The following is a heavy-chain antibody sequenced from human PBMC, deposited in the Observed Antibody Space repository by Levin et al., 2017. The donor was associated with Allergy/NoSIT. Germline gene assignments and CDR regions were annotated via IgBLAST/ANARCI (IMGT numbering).Heavy chain of an antibody. CDR1: GYTFTSYY. V-gene: IGHV1-46*01. Sequence: GASVKVSCKASGYTFTSYYMHWVRQAPGQGLEWMGIINPSGGSTSYAQKFQGRVTMTRDTSTSTVYMELSSLRSEDTAVYYCARSGSPPETTWKYYDFWSGTGYYYYGMDVWGQGTTVTVSS. CDR3: ARSGSPPETTWKYYDFWSGTGYYYYGMDV. D-gene: IGHD3-3*01. J-gene: IGHJ6*02. CDR2: INPSGGST.